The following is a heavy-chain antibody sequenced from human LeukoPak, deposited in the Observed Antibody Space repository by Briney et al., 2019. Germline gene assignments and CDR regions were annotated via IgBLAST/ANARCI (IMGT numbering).Heavy chain of an antibody. CDR2: ISASGGTT. J-gene: IGHJ4*02. CDR3: AKARSSAWYDLEY. V-gene: IGHV3-23*01. Sequence: GGSLRLSCAASGLTFTSYVMTWVRQAPGKGLEWVSGISASGGTTFYADSVKARFTISRDNSKDTLILHMNSLRAEDTATHYCAKARSSAWYDLEYWGQGTLVTVSS. CDR1: GLTFTSYV. D-gene: IGHD6-13*01.